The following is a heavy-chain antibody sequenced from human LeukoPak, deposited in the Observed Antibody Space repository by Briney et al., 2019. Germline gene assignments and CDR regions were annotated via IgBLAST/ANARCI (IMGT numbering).Heavy chain of an antibody. J-gene: IGHJ4*02. Sequence: SETLSLTCAVYGGSLSGYYWSWIRQPPGKGLEWIGEINHSGSTNYNPSLKSRVPISVDTSKNQFSLKLSSVTAADTPVYYCANFPCSSTSCSDYWGQGTLVTVFS. CDR2: INHSGST. D-gene: IGHD2-2*01. CDR1: GGSLSGYY. V-gene: IGHV4-34*01. CDR3: ANFPCSSTSCSDY.